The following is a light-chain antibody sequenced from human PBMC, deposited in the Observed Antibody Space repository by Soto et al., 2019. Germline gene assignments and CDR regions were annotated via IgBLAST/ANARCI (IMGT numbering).Light chain of an antibody. CDR3: QQLNNLPPFT. Sequence: IQLTQSPSSLSSSIVDRVTITCRASQGISNYLAWYQQKPGKAPKLLIYGAVTLQSGVPSRFSGSGSGTDFTLTISSLQPDDLATYYCQQLNNLPPFTFGPGTKVDLK. CDR1: QGISNY. J-gene: IGKJ3*01. V-gene: IGKV1-9*01. CDR2: GAV.